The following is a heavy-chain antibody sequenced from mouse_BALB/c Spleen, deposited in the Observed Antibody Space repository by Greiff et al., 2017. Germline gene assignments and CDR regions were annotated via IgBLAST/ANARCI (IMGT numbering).Heavy chain of an antibody. CDR3: SLALTGRRFAY. D-gene: IGHD4-1*01. J-gene: IGHJ3*01. CDR2: IWAGGST. V-gene: IGHV2-9*02. CDR1: GFSLTSYG. Sequence: VQLQESGPGLVAPSQSLSITCTVSGFSLTSYGVHWVRQPPGKGLEWLGVIWAGGSTNYNSALMSRLSISKDNSKSQVFLKMNSLQTDDTAMYYCSLALTGRRFAYWGQGTLVTVSA.